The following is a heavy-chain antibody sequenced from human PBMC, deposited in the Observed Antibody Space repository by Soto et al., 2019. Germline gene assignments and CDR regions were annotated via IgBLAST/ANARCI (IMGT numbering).Heavy chain of an antibody. CDR2: IWYDGSNK. V-gene: IGHV3-33*01. J-gene: IGHJ6*02. D-gene: IGHD6-13*01. CDR3: ARAGHSSSWYEDGMDV. CDR1: GFTFSSYG. Sequence: GGSLRLSCAASGFTFSSYGMHWVRQAPGKGLEWVAVIWYDGSNKYYADSVKGRFTISRDNSKNTLYLQMNSLRAEDTAVYYCARAGHSSSWYEDGMDVWGQGTTVTVSS.